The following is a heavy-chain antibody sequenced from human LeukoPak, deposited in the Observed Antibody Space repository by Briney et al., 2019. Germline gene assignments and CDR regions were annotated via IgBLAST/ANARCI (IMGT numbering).Heavy chain of an antibody. Sequence: GRSLRLSCAASGFTFSSYGMHWVRQAPGKGLEWVAVIWYDGSNKYYADSVKGRFTISRDNSKNTPYLPMNSLRAEESAVYYCAKGETSGSHYDCWSGYPNTYFDYWGQGTLVTVSS. J-gene: IGHJ4*02. V-gene: IGHV3-33*06. D-gene: IGHD3-3*01. CDR3: AKGETSGSHYDCWSGYPNTYFDY. CDR1: GFTFSSYG. CDR2: IWYDGSNK.